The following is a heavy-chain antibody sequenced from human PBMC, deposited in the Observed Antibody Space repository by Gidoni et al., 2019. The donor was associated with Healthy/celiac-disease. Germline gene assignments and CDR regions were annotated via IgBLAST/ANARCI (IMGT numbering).Heavy chain of an antibody. J-gene: IGHJ4*02. CDR2: IIPIFGTA. Sequence: QVQLVQSGAEVKKPGSSVKVSCKASGEPFSSYAISWVRQAPGQGLDWMGGIIPIFGTANYAQKFQGRVTITADKSTSTAYMELSSLRSEDTAVYYCARLYDYGDAGGDYWGQGTLVTVSS. CDR3: ARLYDYGDAGGDY. V-gene: IGHV1-69*06. D-gene: IGHD4-17*01. CDR1: GEPFSSYA.